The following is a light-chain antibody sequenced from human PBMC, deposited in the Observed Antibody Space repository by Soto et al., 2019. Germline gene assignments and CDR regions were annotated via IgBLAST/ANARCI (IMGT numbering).Light chain of an antibody. CDR1: QSIRSY. CDR3: QQSFDTLSFT. V-gene: IGKV1-39*01. Sequence: DIQMTQSPSFLSASVGDRVSISCRESQSIRSYLNWYQQKPGKAPKLLIYAASTLQRGVPSIFSGSGSGTDFTLTISSLQPEDFATYICQQSFDTLSFTFGGGTKVDTK. CDR2: AAS. J-gene: IGKJ4*01.